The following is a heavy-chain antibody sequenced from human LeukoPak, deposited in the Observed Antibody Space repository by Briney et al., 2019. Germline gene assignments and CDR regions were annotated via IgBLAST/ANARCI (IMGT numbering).Heavy chain of an antibody. V-gene: IGHV3-21*01. D-gene: IGHD2-2*01. CDR2: ISSSSSYI. Sequence: GGSLRLSCAASGFTFSSYSTNWGRQAPGKGLEWVSSISSSSSYIYYADSVKGRFTISRDNAKNSLYLQMNSLRAEDTAVYYCARVVGSTSPMDYWGQGTLVTVSS. CDR3: ARVVGSTSPMDY. CDR1: GFTFSSYS. J-gene: IGHJ4*02.